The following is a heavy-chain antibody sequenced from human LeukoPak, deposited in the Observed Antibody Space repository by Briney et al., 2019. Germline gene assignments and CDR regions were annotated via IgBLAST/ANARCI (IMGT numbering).Heavy chain of an antibody. CDR1: GGSISSYY. Sequence: SETLSLTCTVSGGSISSYYWSWIRQPPGKGLEWIGYFYYSGSTNYNPSLKSRVTISVDTSKNQFSLKLSSVTAADTAVYYCARDLLVAGFDPWGQGTLVTVSS. CDR3: ARDLLVAGFDP. D-gene: IGHD2-15*01. J-gene: IGHJ5*02. V-gene: IGHV4-59*01. CDR2: FYYSGST.